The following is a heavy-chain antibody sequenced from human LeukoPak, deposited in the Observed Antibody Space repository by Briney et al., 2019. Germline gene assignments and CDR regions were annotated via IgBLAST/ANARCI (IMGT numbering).Heavy chain of an antibody. D-gene: IGHD5-24*01. CDR2: ISSSSSYI. V-gene: IGHV3-21*01. CDR1: GFTFSSYS. Sequence: PGGSLRLSCAASGFTFSSYSMNWVRQAPGKGLEWVSSISSSSSYIYYADSVKGRFTISRDNAKNSLYLQMNSLRAEDTAVYYCARVRDGYNYRSRENDAFDIWGQGTMVTVSS. CDR3: ARVRDGYNYRSRENDAFDI. J-gene: IGHJ3*02.